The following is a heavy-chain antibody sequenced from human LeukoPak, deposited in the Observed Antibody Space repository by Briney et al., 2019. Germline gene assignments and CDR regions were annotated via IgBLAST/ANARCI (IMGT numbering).Heavy chain of an antibody. CDR1: RFTVSSNY. V-gene: IGHV3-53*01. Sequence: PWGCLRLSCAASRFTVSSNYMSWVRQAPGKGLEWVSVIYSGGSTYYADSVKGRFTISRDNSKNTLYLQMNSLRAEDTAVYYCGRDLTYAFHIWAQGTMVTVSS. CDR2: IYSGGST. CDR3: GRDLTYAFHI. J-gene: IGHJ3*02.